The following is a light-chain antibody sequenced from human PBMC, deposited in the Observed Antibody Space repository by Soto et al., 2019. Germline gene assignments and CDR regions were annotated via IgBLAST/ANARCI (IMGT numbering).Light chain of an antibody. CDR2: AAS. CDR3: QQTNSFPLT. Sequence: IRMTQSPSSFSASTGDRVTITCRASQDISNWLAWYQQKPGRAPKFLIYAASSLQRGVPSRFSGSGSGTDFTLTISSLQPEDFATYYCQQTNSFPLTFGQGTKLEIK. V-gene: IGKV1-12*01. CDR1: QDISNW. J-gene: IGKJ2*01.